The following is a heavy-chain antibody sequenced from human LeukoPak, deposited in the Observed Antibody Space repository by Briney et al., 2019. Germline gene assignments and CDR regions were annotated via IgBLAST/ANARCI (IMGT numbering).Heavy chain of an antibody. V-gene: IGHV3-30-3*01. CDR2: ISYDGSNK. CDR3: ARDQGGDYGDFGY. J-gene: IGHJ4*02. CDR1: GFTFSSYS. Sequence: PGGSLRLSCAASGFTFSSYSFHWVRQAPGKGLEWVAVISYDGSNKYYADSVKGRFTISRDNSKNTLYLQMNSLRAEDTAVYYCARDQGGDYGDFGYWGRGTLVTVSS. D-gene: IGHD4-17*01.